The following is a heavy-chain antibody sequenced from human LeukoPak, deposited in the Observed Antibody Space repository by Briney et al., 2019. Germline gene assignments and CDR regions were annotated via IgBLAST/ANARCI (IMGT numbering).Heavy chain of an antibody. CDR2: LYSDGNT. CDR1: GFRFGGYA. J-gene: IGHJ4*02. Sequence: GGSLRLSCTGSGFRFGGYALSWVRQAPGKGLEWVSVLYSDGNTKYADSVQGRFTISRDNSKNTLYLEMNSLSPDDTAVYYCARGVEPLAANTLAYWGQGTLVTVSS. D-gene: IGHD1-14*01. V-gene: IGHV3-53*01. CDR3: ARGVEPLAANTLAY.